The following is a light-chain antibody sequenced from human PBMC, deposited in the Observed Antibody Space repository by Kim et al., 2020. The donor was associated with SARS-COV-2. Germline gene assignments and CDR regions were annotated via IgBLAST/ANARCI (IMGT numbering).Light chain of an antibody. CDR2: DVS. CDR3: SSYTTINTWIL. CDR1: SSDVGRYNY. V-gene: IGLV2-14*01. J-gene: IGLJ2*01. Sequence: QSVLTQPASVSGSPGQSITISCTGTSSDVGRYNYVSWYQQHPGKAPKLIIYDVSKRPSGVSNRFSGSKSGNTASLTISGLQAEDEADYYCSSYTTINTWILFGGGTQLTVL.